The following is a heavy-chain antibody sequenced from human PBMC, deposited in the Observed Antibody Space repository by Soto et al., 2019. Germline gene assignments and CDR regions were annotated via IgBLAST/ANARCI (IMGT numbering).Heavy chain of an antibody. CDR3: ARDLDSSWTHYYYGMDV. CDR1: GFTFSSYA. D-gene: IGHD6-13*01. CDR2: ISYDGSNK. Sequence: TGGSLRLSCAASGFTFSSYAMHWVRQAPGKGLEWVAVISYDGSNKYYADSVKGRFTISRDNSKNTLYLQMNSLRAEDTAVYYCARDLDSSWTHYYYGMDVWGQGTTVTVSS. J-gene: IGHJ6*02. V-gene: IGHV3-30-3*01.